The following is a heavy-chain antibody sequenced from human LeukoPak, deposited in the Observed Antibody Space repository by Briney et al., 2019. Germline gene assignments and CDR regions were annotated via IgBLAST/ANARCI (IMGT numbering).Heavy chain of an antibody. CDR3: AKDTSAGYSNSWSDY. CDR2: INWNSGNI. J-gene: IGHJ4*02. V-gene: IGHV3-9*01. D-gene: IGHD6-13*01. Sequence: GRSLRLSCAASGFTFDDYALHWVRQAPGKGLEWVSGINWNSGNIGYADSVKGRFTISRDNAENSLYLQMNSLRAEDTASYYCAKDTSAGYSNSWSDYWGQGTLVTVSS. CDR1: GFTFDDYA.